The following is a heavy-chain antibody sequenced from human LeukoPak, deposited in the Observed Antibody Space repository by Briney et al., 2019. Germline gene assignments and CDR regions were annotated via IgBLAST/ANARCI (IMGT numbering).Heavy chain of an antibody. Sequence: TGGSLRLSCAASGFTFSSYAMSWVRQAPGKGLEWVPAISGSGGSTYYADSVKGRFTISRDNSKNTLYLQMNSLRAEDTAVYYCARSDSSGYYYFDYWGQGTLVTVSS. CDR2: ISGSGGST. CDR3: ARSDSSGYYYFDY. J-gene: IGHJ4*02. CDR1: GFTFSSYA. D-gene: IGHD3-22*01. V-gene: IGHV3-23*01.